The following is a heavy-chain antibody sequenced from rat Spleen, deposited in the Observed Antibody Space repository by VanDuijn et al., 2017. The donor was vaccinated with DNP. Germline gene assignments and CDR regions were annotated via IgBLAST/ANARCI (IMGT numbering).Heavy chain of an antibody. CDR1: GSSITSNY. J-gene: IGHJ2*01. CDR2: ISFSGSP. Sequence: VQLQESGPGLVKPSQSLSLTCSVTGSSITSNYWGWIRQFPGNKMEYIGHISFSGSPNYNPSLKSRISITRDTSKNLFFLHLDSVTTEDTATYYCSSHGPHWGQGVMVTVSS. CDR3: SSHGPH. V-gene: IGHV3-1*01.